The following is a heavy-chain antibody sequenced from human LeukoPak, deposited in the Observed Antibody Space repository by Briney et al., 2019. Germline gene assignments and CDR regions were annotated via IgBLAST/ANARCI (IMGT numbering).Heavy chain of an antibody. V-gene: IGHV4-30-4*01. CDR3: ARDKQRDGIGY. D-gene: IGHD6-25*01. J-gene: IGHJ4*02. Sequence: PSETLSLTCTVSGGSISSGDYYWSWIRQPPGEGLKWIGYIYYSGSTYYNPSLKSRVTISVDTSKNQFSLKLSSVTAADTAVYYCARDKQRDGIGYWGQGTLVTVSS. CDR1: GGSISSGDYY. CDR2: IYYSGST.